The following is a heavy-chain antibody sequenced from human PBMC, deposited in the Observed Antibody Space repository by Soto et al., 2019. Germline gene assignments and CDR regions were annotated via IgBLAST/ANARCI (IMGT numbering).Heavy chain of an antibody. CDR3: ARGAITMVRGVISSVYYYYYYGMDV. CDR1: GYTFTSYA. J-gene: IGHJ6*02. D-gene: IGHD3-10*01. V-gene: IGHV1-3*01. Sequence: ASVKVSCKASGYTFTSYAMHWVRQAPGQRLEWMGWINAGNGNTKYSQKFQGRVTITRDTSASTAYMELSSLRSEDTAVYYCARGAITMVRGVISSVYYYYYYGMDVWGQGTTVTVSS. CDR2: INAGNGNT.